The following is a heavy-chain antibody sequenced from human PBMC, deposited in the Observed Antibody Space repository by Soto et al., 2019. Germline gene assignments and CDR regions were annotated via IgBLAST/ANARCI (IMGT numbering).Heavy chain of an antibody. CDR1: SGSLSSYH. J-gene: IGHJ4*02. D-gene: IGHD7-27*01. Sequence: SETLSLTCTVSSGSLSSYHWSWIRQPPGKGLEWIGYIFDTGSTNYNPSLRSRVTMSVDTSKNQFSLKLSSVTAADTAVYYCARVAWGSGYFDYWGQGTLVTVSS. CDR2: IFDTGST. V-gene: IGHV4-59*01. CDR3: ARVAWGSGYFDY.